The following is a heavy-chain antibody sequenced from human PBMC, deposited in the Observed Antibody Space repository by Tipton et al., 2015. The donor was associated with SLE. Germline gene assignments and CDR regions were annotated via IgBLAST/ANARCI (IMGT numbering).Heavy chain of an antibody. Sequence: TLSLTCTVSGGSISSSSYYWGWIRQPPGKGLEWIGSIYYSGSTYYNPSLKSRVTISVDTSKNQFSLKLSSVTAADTALYFCARRLYGYDTWGQGTLVTVSS. V-gene: IGHV4-39*07. J-gene: IGHJ5*02. CDR3: ARRLYGYDT. CDR2: IYYSGST. CDR1: GGSISSSSYY. D-gene: IGHD2-2*02.